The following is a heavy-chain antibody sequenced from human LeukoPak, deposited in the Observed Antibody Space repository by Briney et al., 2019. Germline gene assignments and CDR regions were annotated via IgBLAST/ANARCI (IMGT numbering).Heavy chain of an antibody. Sequence: GGSLRLSCAASGFTFSTYAMNWVRQSPGKGLEWVSLITGSGGSSFYADSVKGRFNISRDNSKNTLYLQMNSLRAEDTAVYYCAKGDSYGFITDYLDSWGQGTLVTVSS. CDR2: ITGSGGSS. J-gene: IGHJ4*02. V-gene: IGHV3-23*01. D-gene: IGHD5-18*01. CDR3: AKGDSYGFITDYLDS. CDR1: GFTFSTYA.